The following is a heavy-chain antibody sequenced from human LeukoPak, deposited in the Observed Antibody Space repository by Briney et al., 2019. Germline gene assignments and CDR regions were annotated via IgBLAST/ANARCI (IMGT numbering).Heavy chain of an antibody. V-gene: IGHV1-46*01. D-gene: IGHD6-19*01. CDR1: GYTFTSYY. CDR2: INPSGGST. Sequence: ASVKVSFKASGYTFTSYYMHWVRQAPGQGLEWMGIINPSGGSTSYAQKFQGRVTMTRDTSTSTAYMELRSLRSDDTAVYYCARCAVAGTLMFSGDYWGQGTLVTVSS. J-gene: IGHJ4*02. CDR3: ARCAVAGTLMFSGDY.